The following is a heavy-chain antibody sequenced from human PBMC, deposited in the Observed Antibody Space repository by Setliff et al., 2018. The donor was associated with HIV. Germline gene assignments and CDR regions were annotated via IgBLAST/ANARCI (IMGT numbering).Heavy chain of an antibody. CDR3: ARGLTAPAAAGS. CDR2: ISLSGST. CDR1: GYSLSSASY. Sequence: PSETLSLTCSVSGYSLSSASYWGWIRQPPEKGLEWIGSISLSGSTYYNPSLQSRVTISIDMSKNHFSLNPKSVTAADTAIYYCARGLTAPAAAGSWGQGMLVTVSS. V-gene: IGHV4-38-2*02. D-gene: IGHD6-13*01. J-gene: IGHJ5*02.